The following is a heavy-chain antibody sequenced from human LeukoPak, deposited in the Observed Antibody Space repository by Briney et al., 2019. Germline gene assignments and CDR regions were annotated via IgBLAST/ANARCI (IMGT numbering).Heavy chain of an antibody. D-gene: IGHD2-2*01. CDR2: IKQDGSEK. CDR3: AKRGYCSSTSCYEGGDYYYYMDV. CDR1: GFTFSSYW. J-gene: IGHJ6*03. Sequence: QPGGSLRLSCAASGFTFSSYWMSWVRQAPGRGLEWVANIKQDGSEKNYVDSVKGRFTIARDNAKNSLYLQMNSLRAEDTAVYYCAKRGYCSSTSCYEGGDYYYYMDVWGKGTTVTVSS. V-gene: IGHV3-7*01.